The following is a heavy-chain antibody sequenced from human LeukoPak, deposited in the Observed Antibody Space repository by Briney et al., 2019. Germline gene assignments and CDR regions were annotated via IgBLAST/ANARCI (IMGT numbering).Heavy chain of an antibody. Sequence: ASVKVSCKASGYTFTGYSIYWVRQTPGQKLEWMGWINPNSGGTNYAQKFQGRVTMTRDTSISTAYMELSRLRSDDTAVYYCASLRERSYYARGFDYWGQGTLVTVSS. CDR2: INPNSGGT. CDR1: GYTFTGYS. J-gene: IGHJ4*02. D-gene: IGHD1-26*01. CDR3: ASLRERSYYARGFDY. V-gene: IGHV1-2*02.